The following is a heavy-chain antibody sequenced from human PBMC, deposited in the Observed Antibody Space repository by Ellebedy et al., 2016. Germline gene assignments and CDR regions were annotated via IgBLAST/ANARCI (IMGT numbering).Heavy chain of an antibody. Sequence: SETLSLTXIVSGGSVVNYGAYWSWIRQPPGRGLEWIGHIYYSGSTKFNPSLKSRVAMSVDTSKKQFSLKLNSVTAADTAVYYCARGLYFDSSGYHYWFDPWGQGILVTVSA. CDR1: GGSVVNYGAY. CDR3: ARGLYFDSSGYHYWFDP. J-gene: IGHJ5*02. D-gene: IGHD3-22*01. CDR2: IYYSGST. V-gene: IGHV4-61*08.